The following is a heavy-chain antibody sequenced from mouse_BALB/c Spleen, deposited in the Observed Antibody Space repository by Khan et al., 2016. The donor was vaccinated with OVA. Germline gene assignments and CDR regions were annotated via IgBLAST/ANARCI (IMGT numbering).Heavy chain of an antibody. J-gene: IGHJ3*01. D-gene: IGHD1-1*01. CDR2: ISCYNGST. CDR1: GYSFTGYY. CDR3: ARGDYYGSSSFAY. V-gene: IGHV1S34*01. Sequence: LVKTGASVKISCKASGYSFTGYYMHWVKQSHGKSLEWIGYISCYNGSTTYNQKFKGKATFTVDTSSSTVYMQFTSLTSEDSAVDYCARGDYYGSSSFAYWGQGTLVTVSA.